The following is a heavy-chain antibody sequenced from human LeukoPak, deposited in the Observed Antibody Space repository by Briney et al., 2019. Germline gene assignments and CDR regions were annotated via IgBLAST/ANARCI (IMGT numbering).Heavy chain of an antibody. CDR3: ALTTVTVGYYFDY. J-gene: IGHJ4*02. V-gene: IGHV3-30*03. Sequence: GGSLRLSCAASGFTFSNYGMHWVRQAPGKGLEWVAVISYDGSNKYYADSVKGRFTISRDNSKNTLYLQMNSLRAEDTAVYYCALTTVTVGYYFDYWGQGTLVTVSS. CDR2: ISYDGSNK. D-gene: IGHD4-17*01. CDR1: GFTFSNYG.